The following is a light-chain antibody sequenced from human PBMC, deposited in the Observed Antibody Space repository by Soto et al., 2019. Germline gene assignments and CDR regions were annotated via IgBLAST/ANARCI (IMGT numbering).Light chain of an antibody. J-gene: IGKJ1*01. V-gene: IGKV1-39*01. CDR2: AAY. CDR3: QQSYSTPRT. CDR1: QRISTH. Sequence: DIQMTQSPSSLSASVGDRVTITCRASQRISTHLNWYQQKPGKAPNLLIYAAYNLQSGVPSRFSGSGSGTDFTLTISSLQPEDFATYYCQQSYSTPRTFGHGTKVELK.